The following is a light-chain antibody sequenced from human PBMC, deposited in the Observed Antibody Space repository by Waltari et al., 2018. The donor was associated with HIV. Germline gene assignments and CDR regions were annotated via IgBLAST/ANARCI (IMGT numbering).Light chain of an antibody. CDR2: DAS. CDR1: QSVTNY. V-gene: IGKV3D-11*02. J-gene: IGKJ5*01. CDR3: QHRNNWHAIT. Sequence: EIVLTQSPATLSLSPGERATLSCRSSQSVTNYLAWYQQKPGQAPRLLIYDASNRATGIPARFSGSGPGTDFTLTISSLEPEDLAVYYCQHRNNWHAITFGQGTRLEIK.